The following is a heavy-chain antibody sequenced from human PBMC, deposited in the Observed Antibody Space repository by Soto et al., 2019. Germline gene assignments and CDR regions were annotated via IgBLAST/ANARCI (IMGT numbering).Heavy chain of an antibody. D-gene: IGHD3-10*01. V-gene: IGHV1-69*02. CDR1: GGTFSSYT. CDR2: IIPILGIA. Sequence: QVQLVQSGAEVKKPGSSVKVSCKASGGTFSSYTISWVRQAPGQGLEWMGRIIPILGIANYAQKFQGKVTITADKSTSTAYREQSRLRSEDTAVYYCARSYYYGSGSYSDYYYYGMDVWGQGTTVTVSS. CDR3: ARSYYYGSGSYSDYYYYGMDV. J-gene: IGHJ6*02.